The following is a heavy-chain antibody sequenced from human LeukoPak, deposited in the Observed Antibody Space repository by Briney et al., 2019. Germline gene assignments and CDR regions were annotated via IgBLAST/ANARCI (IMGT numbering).Heavy chain of an antibody. CDR2: ISGSGNII. D-gene: IGHD6-13*01. J-gene: IGHJ4*02. CDR3: ARGPVYSSSWVGRGYYFDY. Sequence: PGGFLRLSCAASGFTFSSYEMNWVRQAPGKGLEWVSYISGSGNIIYYADSVKGRFTISRDNAKNSLYLQMNSLRAEDTAVYYCARGPVYSSSWVGRGYYFDYWGQGTLVTVSS. CDR1: GFTFSSYE. V-gene: IGHV3-48*03.